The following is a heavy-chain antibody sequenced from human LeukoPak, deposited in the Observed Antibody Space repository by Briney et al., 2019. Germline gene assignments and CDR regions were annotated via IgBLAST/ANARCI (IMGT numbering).Heavy chain of an antibody. CDR1: GYTFTAYN. D-gene: IGHD7-27*01. V-gene: IGHV1-2*02. CDR2: INPNSGGT. CDR3: APQLGRLTDY. J-gene: IGHJ4*02. Sequence: GASVKVSCKASGYTFTAYNMDWVRQAPGQGLEWMGWINPNSGGTNYAQKFQGRVTMTRDTTVSTAYMELSRLRSDDTAAYHCAPQLGRLTDYWGQGTLVTVSS.